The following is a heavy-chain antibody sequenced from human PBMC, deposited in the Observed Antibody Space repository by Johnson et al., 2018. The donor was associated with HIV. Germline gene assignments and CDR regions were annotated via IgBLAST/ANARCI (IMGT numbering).Heavy chain of an antibody. CDR1: GFTFSSYD. D-gene: IGHD1-26*01. J-gene: IGHJ3*02. CDR2: ISHDGSNE. Sequence: QVQLVESGGGLVQPGGSLRLSCAASGFTFSSYDMHWVRQATGKGLEWVAAISHDGSNEYYGDYVKGRFTISRDNSKNTLYLQMNSLRAEDTAVYYCATGYSGSPLGDAFDIWGQGTMVTVSS. V-gene: IGHV3-30*03. CDR3: ATGYSGSPLGDAFDI.